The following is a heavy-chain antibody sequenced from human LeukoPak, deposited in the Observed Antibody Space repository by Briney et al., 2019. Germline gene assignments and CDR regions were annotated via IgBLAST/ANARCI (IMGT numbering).Heavy chain of an antibody. D-gene: IGHD2-15*01. J-gene: IGHJ4*02. CDR2: INHSGST. V-gene: IGHV4-34*01. CDR1: GGSFSGYY. Sequence: SETLSLTCAVYGGSFSGYYWSWIRQPPGKGLEWIGEINHSGSTNYNPSLKSRVTISVDTSKNQFSLKLSSVTAADTAVYYCVGGGWYYWGRGTLVTVSS. CDR3: VGGGWYY.